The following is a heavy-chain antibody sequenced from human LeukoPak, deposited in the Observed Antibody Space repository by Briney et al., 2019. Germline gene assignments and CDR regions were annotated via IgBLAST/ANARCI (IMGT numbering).Heavy chain of an antibody. V-gene: IGHV4-61*02. J-gene: IGHJ6*03. CDR3: ARSPYSSRNYYYYMDA. Sequence: KTSETLSLTCTVSGGSISSGSYYWSWIRQPAGKGLEWIGRIYTSGSTNYNPSLKSRVTISVDTSKNQFSLKLSSVTAADTAVYYCARSPYSSRNYYYYMDAWGKGTTVTVSS. D-gene: IGHD6-13*01. CDR2: IYTSGST. CDR1: GGSISSGSYY.